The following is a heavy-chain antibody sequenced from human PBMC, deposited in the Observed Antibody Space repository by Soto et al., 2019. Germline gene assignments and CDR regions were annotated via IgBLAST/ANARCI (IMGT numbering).Heavy chain of an antibody. V-gene: IGHV3-48*02. CDR2: ISSSGGAI. D-gene: IGHD6-13*01. CDR1: GFIFSDYT. J-gene: IGHJ6*02. CDR3: ARDHGGSTWFVGVYYFFGMDV. Sequence: GGSLRLSCAASGFIFSDYTMTWVRQAPGRGLEFVSHISSSGGAIFYAESVKGRFTVSRDNAKNSLYLQMNSLRDEYTAVYFCARDHGGSTWFVGVYYFFGMDVWGQGTAVTVSS.